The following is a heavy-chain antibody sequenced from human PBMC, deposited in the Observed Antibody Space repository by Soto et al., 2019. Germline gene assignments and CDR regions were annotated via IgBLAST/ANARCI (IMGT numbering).Heavy chain of an antibody. CDR2: IYYSGST. V-gene: IGHV4-31*03. CDR1: GGSISSGGYY. Sequence: SETLSLTCTVSGGSISSGGYYWSWIRQHPGKGMERIGYIYYSGSTYYNPSLKSRVTISVDTSKNQFSLKLSSVTAADTAVYYCARISPPYYDFWSGPTGVYWFDPWGQGTLVTVSS. D-gene: IGHD3-3*01. J-gene: IGHJ5*02. CDR3: ARISPPYYDFWSGPTGVYWFDP.